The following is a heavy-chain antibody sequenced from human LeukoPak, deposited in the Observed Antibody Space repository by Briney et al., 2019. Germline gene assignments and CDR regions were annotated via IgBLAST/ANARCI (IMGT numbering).Heavy chain of an antibody. J-gene: IGHJ6*02. V-gene: IGHV1-8*01. CDR1: GYTFTSYD. CDR2: MNPNSGNT. CDR3: ARAKGVAPAAIPYYYYYGMDV. Sequence: ASVKVSCKASGYTFTSYDINWVRQATGQGLEWMGWMNPNSGNTGYAQKFQGRVTMTRNTSISTAYMELSSLRSEDTAVYYCARAKGVAPAAIPYYYYYGMDVWGQGTTVTVSS. D-gene: IGHD2-2*01.